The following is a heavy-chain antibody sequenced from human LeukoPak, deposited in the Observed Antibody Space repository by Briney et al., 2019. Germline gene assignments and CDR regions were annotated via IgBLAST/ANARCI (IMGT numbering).Heavy chain of an antibody. V-gene: IGHV1-46*04. Sequence: ASVKVSCKASGYTFTSYYMFWVRQAPGQGLEWMGIINPSGGRTSYAQKLQGRVTMTRDTSTSTVYMELSSLSFEDTAVYYCARGGWALGYGRWYAFDYWGQGTLVTVSS. J-gene: IGHJ4*02. CDR1: GYTFTSYY. CDR3: ARGGWALGYGRWYAFDY. D-gene: IGHD2-15*01. CDR2: INPSGGRT.